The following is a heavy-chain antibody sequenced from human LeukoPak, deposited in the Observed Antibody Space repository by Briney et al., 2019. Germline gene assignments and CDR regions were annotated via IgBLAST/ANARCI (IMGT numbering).Heavy chain of an antibody. CDR2: INHSGST. CDR1: GGSFSGYY. Sequence: NPSETLSLTCAVYGGSFSGYYWSWIRQPPGKGLEWIGEINHSGSTNYNPSPKSRVTISVDTSKNQFSLKLSSVTAADTAVYYCARGGIGYCSGGSCYGNLEKYNWFDPWGQGTLVTVSS. D-gene: IGHD2-15*01. J-gene: IGHJ5*02. CDR3: ARGGIGYCSGGSCYGNLEKYNWFDP. V-gene: IGHV4-34*01.